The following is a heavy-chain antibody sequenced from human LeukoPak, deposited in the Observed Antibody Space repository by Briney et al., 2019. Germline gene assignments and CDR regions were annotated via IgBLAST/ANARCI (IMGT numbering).Heavy chain of an antibody. Sequence: GGSLRLSCAASGFTFSSYWMSWVRQAPGKGLEWVANIRQDGSEKYYVDSVKGRFTISRDNAKNSLYLQMNSLRAEDTAVYYCARGGARRCFDYWGQGTLVTVSS. CDR2: IRQDGSEK. D-gene: IGHD3-10*01. CDR1: GFTFSSYW. CDR3: ARGGARRCFDY. J-gene: IGHJ4*02. V-gene: IGHV3-7*01.